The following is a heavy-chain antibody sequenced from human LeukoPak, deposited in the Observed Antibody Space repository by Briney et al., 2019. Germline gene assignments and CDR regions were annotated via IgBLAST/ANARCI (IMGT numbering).Heavy chain of an antibody. CDR3: ARTTSWSRNWFDP. CDR1: GGSISSYY. CDR2: IYYSGST. J-gene: IGHJ5*02. Sequence: SETLSLTCTVSGGSISSYYWSWIRQPPGKGLEWIGYIYYSGSTNYNPSLKSRVTVSVDTSKNHFSLKVSSVTAADTAVYYCARTTSWSRNWFDPWGQGTLVTVSS. V-gene: IGHV4-59*08. D-gene: IGHD2-2*01.